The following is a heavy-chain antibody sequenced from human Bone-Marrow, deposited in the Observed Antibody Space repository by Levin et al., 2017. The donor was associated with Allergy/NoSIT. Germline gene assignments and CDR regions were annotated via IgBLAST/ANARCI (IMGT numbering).Heavy chain of an antibody. J-gene: IGHJ4*02. Sequence: PGGSLRLSCTASGFTFSDYYMSWIRQAPGKGLEWISYTSNSGSVIYHADSVKDRFTISRDNAKNSLYLQMNSLRAEDTAVYYCARGLATIDYWGQGTLVTVSS. CDR3: ARGLATIDY. CDR1: GFTFSDYY. CDR2: TSNSGSVI. D-gene: IGHD5-24*01. V-gene: IGHV3-11*01.